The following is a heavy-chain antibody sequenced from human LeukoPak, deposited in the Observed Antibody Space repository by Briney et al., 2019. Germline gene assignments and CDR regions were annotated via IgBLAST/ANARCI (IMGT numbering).Heavy chain of an antibody. J-gene: IGHJ3*01. Sequence: SETLSLTCTVSGGSISSSTYYWGWIRQSPGKGLEWIGSIYYSGSTYYNPPLKSRVTISADTSKNQFSLKLSSVTAADTAVYYCASLSSGSYESTGAFDFRGQGTMVTVSS. CDR3: ASLSSGSYESTGAFDF. V-gene: IGHV4-39*01. D-gene: IGHD1-26*01. CDR2: IYYSGST. CDR1: GGSISSSTYY.